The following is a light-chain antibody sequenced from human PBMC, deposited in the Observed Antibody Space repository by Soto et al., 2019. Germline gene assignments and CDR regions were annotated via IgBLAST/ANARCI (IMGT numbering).Light chain of an antibody. J-gene: IGKJ1*01. CDR1: ETFCSGC. CDR3: QHYGTTPWT. V-gene: IGKV3-20*01. Sequence: TVLTQSPATLSLSPGERVTLSCRASETFCSGCLAWYQQKPGQSPRLLIYGASSRATGIPDRFSGSGSGTDFTLTISRLEPEDFAVYYCQHYGTTPWTFGPGTKVGI. CDR2: GAS.